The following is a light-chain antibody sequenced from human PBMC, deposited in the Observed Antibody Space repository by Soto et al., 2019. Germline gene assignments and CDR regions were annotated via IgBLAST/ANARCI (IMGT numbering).Light chain of an antibody. CDR2: KAS. J-gene: IGKJ1*01. CDR3: HQYSNYWT. V-gene: IGKV1-5*03. Sequence: DIQMTQSPSTLSASVGDRVTITCRASQSISSWLAWYQQKPGKAPKLLIYKASSLESGVPSRFTGSGSGTEFTLTITSLQPDDFATYYCHQYSNYWTFGQGTKVEIK. CDR1: QSISSW.